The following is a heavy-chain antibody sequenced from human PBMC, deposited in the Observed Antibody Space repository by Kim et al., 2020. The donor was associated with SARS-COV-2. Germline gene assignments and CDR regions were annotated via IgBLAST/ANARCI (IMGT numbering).Heavy chain of an antibody. Sequence: YAQCGKGRFTMSSDKSQNTLYLQMNSLRAEDTAVYYCAKSASGGYWSAFDIWGQGTMVTVSS. D-gene: IGHD5-12*01. J-gene: IGHJ3*02. V-gene: IGHV3-30-3*02. CDR3: AKSASGGYWSAFDI.